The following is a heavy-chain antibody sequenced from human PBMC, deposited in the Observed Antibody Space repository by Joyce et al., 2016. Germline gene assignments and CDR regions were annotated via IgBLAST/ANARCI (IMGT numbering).Heavy chain of an antibody. CDR3: ARNGAYSQDS. CDR1: GGSISSAHG. Sequence: QVQLQESGPGLVKPSGTLSLTCAVSGGSISSAHGWSWVRQPPGKGLECIGEIYLGGSPTYTPSLMSRVTISVDKSKNQLSLKMNSVTAADTAVYYCARNGAYSQDSWGQGTLVTVSS. J-gene: IGHJ5*01. V-gene: IGHV4-4*02. D-gene: IGHD5-12*01. CDR2: IYLGGSP.